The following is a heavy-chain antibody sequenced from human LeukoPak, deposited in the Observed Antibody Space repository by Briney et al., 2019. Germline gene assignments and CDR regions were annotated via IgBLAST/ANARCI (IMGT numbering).Heavy chain of an antibody. CDR1: GFTVSSNY. J-gene: IGHJ3*02. D-gene: IGHD2-2*01. CDR3: ARVRYCSSTSCRGALDI. CDR2: IYSGGST. V-gene: IGHV3-53*01. Sequence: PGGSLRLSCAASGFTVSSNYMSWVRQAPGKGLEWVSIIYSGGSTYYADSVKGRFTISRDNSKNTLYLQMNSLKTEDTAVYYCARVRYCSSTSCRGALDIWGQGTMVTVSS.